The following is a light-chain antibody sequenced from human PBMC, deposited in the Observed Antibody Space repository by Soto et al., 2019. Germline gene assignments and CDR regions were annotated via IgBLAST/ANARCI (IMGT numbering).Light chain of an antibody. V-gene: IGLV2-23*02. J-gene: IGLJ1*01. Sequence: QSVLTQPASVSGSPGQSITISCTGTSSDVGSYKLVSWYQQHPGKAPKLMIYEVSKRPSGVSNRFSGSKSGNTASLTISGLQAEDEADYDCCSYAGSRILYVFGTGTKLTVL. CDR2: EVS. CDR3: CSYAGSRILYV. CDR1: SSDVGSYKL.